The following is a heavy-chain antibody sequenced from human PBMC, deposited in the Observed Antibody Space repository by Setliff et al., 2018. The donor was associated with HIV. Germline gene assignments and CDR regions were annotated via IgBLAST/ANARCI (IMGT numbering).Heavy chain of an antibody. V-gene: IGHV1-3*01. CDR1: GYTFTTYS. Sequence: ASVKVSCKASGYTFTTYSIHWVRQAPGQSLEWMGWISVGKGDTKYSQEFQGRITITRDTSANTAYMELSSLRSDDTAVYYCARVGAATASYYYYYMDVWGKGTTVTVSS. CDR3: ARVGAATASYYYYYMDV. CDR2: ISVGKGDT. J-gene: IGHJ6*03. D-gene: IGHD1-26*01.